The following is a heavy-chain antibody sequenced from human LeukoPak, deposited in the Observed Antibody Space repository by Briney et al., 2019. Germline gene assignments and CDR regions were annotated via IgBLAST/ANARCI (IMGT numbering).Heavy chain of an antibody. Sequence: GGSLRLSCAASRFTFSSYAMHWVRQAPGKGLEYVSAISSNGGSTYYANSVKGRFTISRDNSKNTLYLQMGSLRAEDMAVYYCARDDLGQFDPWGQGTLVTVSS. V-gene: IGHV3-64*01. CDR1: RFTFSSYA. D-gene: IGHD2-21*02. J-gene: IGHJ5*02. CDR3: ARDDLGQFDP. CDR2: ISSNGGST.